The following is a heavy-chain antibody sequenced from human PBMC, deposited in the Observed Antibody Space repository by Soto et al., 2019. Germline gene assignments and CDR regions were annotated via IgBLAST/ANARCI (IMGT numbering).Heavy chain of an antibody. Sequence: QVQLQESGPGLVKPSQTLSLTCTVSGGSISTGDHFWSWIRQSPGKGLESIAYMYYSGTTYYNPSLKSRITTSVDTSNTQFSLKLTSVTAADTAVYYCARGRGYGYGVDYWGQGTLVTVSS. CDR1: GGSISTGDHF. V-gene: IGHV4-30-4*01. D-gene: IGHD5-18*01. CDR3: ARGRGYGYGVDY. CDR2: MYYSGTT. J-gene: IGHJ4*02.